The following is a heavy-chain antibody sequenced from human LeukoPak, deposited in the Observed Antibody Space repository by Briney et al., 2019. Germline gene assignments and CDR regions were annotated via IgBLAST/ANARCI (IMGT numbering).Heavy chain of an antibody. J-gene: IGHJ4*02. CDR3: LAPRGYYYDSSGVSR. CDR1: GFTFSSYS. Sequence: GGSLRLSCAASGFTFSSYSMNWVRQAPGKGLEWVSSISSSSSYIYYADSVKGRFTISRDNDKNSLYLQMNSLRAEDTAVYYCLAPRGYYYDSSGVSRGGQGTLVTVSS. CDR2: ISSSSSYI. V-gene: IGHV3-21*01. D-gene: IGHD3-22*01.